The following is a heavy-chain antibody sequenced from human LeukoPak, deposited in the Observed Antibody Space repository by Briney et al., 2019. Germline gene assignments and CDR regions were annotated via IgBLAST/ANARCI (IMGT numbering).Heavy chain of an antibody. J-gene: IGHJ5*02. CDR1: GFTFSSYE. CDR3: APGRYYGSGSYHNWFDP. V-gene: IGHV3-48*03. Sequence: PGGSLRLSCAASGFTFSSYEMNWVRQAPGKGLEWVSYISSSGSTIYYADSVKGRFTISRANAKNSLYLQMNSLRAEDTAVYYCAPGRYYGSGSYHNWFDPWGQGTLVTVSS. CDR2: ISSSGSTI. D-gene: IGHD3-10*01.